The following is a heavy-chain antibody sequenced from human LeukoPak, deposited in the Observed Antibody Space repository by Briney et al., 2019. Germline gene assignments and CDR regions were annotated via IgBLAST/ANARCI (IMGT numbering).Heavy chain of an antibody. CDR2: IYSGGST. D-gene: IGHD3-22*01. V-gene: IGHV3-53*01. CDR3: ARVVSSGLRHRGDYFDY. CDR1: GFTVSSNY. Sequence: RPGGSLRLSCAASGFTVSSNYMSWVRQAPGKGLEWVSVIYSGGSTYYADSVKGRFAISRDNSKNTLYLQMNSLRAEDTAVYYCARVVSSGLRHRGDYFDYWGQGTLVTVSS. J-gene: IGHJ4*02.